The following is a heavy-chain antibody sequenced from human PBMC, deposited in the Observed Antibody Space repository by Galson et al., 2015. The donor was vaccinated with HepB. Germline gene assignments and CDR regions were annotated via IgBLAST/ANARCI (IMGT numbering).Heavy chain of an antibody. V-gene: IGHV3-30*03. CDR3: AREAFCGGGRCHFDY. D-gene: IGHD2-21*01. Sequence: SLRLSCAASGFTVSSNYMTWVRQAPGKGLEWVATISYDGVIEDYAASVEGRLSISRDNSKNSLYLQLTILRPEDTAIYYCAREAFCGGGRCHFDYWGQGTLVTVSS. J-gene: IGHJ4*02. CDR2: ISYDGVIE. CDR1: GFTVSSNY.